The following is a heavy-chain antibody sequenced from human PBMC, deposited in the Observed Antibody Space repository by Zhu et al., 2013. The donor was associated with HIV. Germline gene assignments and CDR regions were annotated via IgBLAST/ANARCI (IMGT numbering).Heavy chain of an antibody. Sequence: QVQLVQSGAEVKKPGSSVKVSCKASGGTFSSYAISWVRQAPGQGLEWMGWIIPIFGIANYAQKFQGRVTITADESTSTAYMELSSLRSEDTAVYYCARPHGSSSGQNYYYYYYMDVWGKGTTVTVSS. CDR3: ARPHGSSSGQNYYYYYYMDV. V-gene: IGHV1-69*12. J-gene: IGHJ6*03. CDR2: IIPIFGIA. D-gene: IGHD6-6*01. CDR1: GGTFSSYA.